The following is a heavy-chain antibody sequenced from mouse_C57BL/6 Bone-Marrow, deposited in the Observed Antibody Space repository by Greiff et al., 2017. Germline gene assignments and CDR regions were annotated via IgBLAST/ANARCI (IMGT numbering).Heavy chain of an antibody. J-gene: IGHJ3*01. D-gene: IGHD2-5*01. CDR1: GFTFSDYY. CDR3: ARHGGYYSNFWFAY. CDR2: ISNGGGST. V-gene: IGHV5-12*01. Sequence: EVKLVESGGGLVQPGGSLKLSCAASGFTFSDYYMYWVRQTPEKRLEWVANISNGGGSTYYPDTVKGRFTISRDNAKNTLYLQMSRLKSEDTAMYYGARHGGYYSNFWFAYWGQGTLVTFSA.